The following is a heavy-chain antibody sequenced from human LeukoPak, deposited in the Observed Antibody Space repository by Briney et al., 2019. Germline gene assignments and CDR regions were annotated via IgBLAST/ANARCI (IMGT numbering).Heavy chain of an antibody. Sequence: GESLRLSCAASGFTFSSYGMHWVRQAPGKGLEWVSYISSSSTIYYADSVKGRFTISRDNAKNSLYLQMNSLRAEDTAVYYCARGRGSSWFRGYFDYWGQGTLVTVSS. V-gene: IGHV3-48*04. CDR1: GFTFSSYG. CDR2: ISSSSTI. D-gene: IGHD6-13*01. J-gene: IGHJ4*02. CDR3: ARGRGSSWFRGYFDY.